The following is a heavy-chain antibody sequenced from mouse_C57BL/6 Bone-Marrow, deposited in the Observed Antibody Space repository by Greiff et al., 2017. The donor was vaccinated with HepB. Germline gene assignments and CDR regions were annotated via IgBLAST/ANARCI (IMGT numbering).Heavy chain of an antibody. CDR1: GYTFTSYW. CDR3: ARREITRYRYFDV. CDR2: IHPNSGST. Sequence: QVQLKQPGAELVKPGASVKLSCKASGYTFTSYWMHWVKQRPGQGLEWIGMIHPNSGSTNYNEKFKSKATLTVDKSSSTAYMQLSSLTSEDSAVYYCARREITRYRYFDVWGTGTTVTVSS. D-gene: IGHD1-1*01. V-gene: IGHV1-64*01. J-gene: IGHJ1*03.